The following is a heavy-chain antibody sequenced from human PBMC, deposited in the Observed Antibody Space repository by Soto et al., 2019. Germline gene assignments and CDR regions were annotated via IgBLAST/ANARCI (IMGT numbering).Heavy chain of an antibody. CDR1: GGSISSGDYY. V-gene: IGHV4-61*08. CDR2: IYYSGST. D-gene: IGHD2-15*01. Sequence: SETLSLTCTVSGGSISSGDYYWSWIRQPPGKGLEWIGYIYYSGSTNYNPSLKSRVTISVDTSKNQFSLKLSSVTAADTAVYYCARRWGRSFDYWGQGTLVTSPQ. CDR3: ARRWGRSFDY. J-gene: IGHJ4*02.